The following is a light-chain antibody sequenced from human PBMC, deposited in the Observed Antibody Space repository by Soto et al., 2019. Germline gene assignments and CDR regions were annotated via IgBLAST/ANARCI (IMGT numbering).Light chain of an antibody. CDR1: TGSVTSIHY. J-gene: IGLJ2*01. CDR3: LLQYIGDLVV. Sequence: QAVVTQAPSLTVSPGGTVTLTCGSSTGSVTSIHYPYWFQQKPGQAPRTLIYDTSNRHSWTPVRFSGSLLGGKAALTLSGAQPEDEAEYYYLLQYIGDLVVIGGGTKLTVL. V-gene: IGLV7-46*01. CDR2: DTS.